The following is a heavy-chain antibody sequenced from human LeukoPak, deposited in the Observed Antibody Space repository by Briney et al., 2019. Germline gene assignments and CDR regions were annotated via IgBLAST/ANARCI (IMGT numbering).Heavy chain of an antibody. Sequence: AGGSLRLSCAASGFTFSSYWKHWVRQAPGKGLVWVSRINSDGSSTSYADSVKGRFTTSRDNAKNTLYLQMNSLRAEDTAVYYCAREQANSYYDFWSGQNSLLDYWGQGTLVTVSS. J-gene: IGHJ4*02. CDR2: INSDGSST. V-gene: IGHV3-74*01. CDR1: GFTFSSYW. D-gene: IGHD3-3*01. CDR3: AREQANSYYDFWSGQNSLLDY.